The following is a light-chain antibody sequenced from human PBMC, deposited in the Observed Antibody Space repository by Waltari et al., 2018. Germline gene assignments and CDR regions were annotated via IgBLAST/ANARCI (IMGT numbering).Light chain of an antibody. J-gene: IGKJ2*01. CDR3: QQYYRIPYT. CDR1: QSVSSH. V-gene: IGKV3-15*01. Sequence: ELVMTQSPATLSVSPGERATLSCRASQSVSSHLAWDQQKPGQPPKLLISWASTRQSGVPDRFSGGGSGTAFTLTISSLQAEDVAFYYCQQYYRIPYTFGQETKLEIK. CDR2: WAS.